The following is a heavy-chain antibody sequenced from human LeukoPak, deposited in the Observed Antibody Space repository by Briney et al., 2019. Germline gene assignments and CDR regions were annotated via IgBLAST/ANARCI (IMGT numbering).Heavy chain of an antibody. CDR2: ISWNSGSI. CDR3: AKSNDLDY. Sequence: GGSLRLSCAASGFTFDDYAMHWVRQAPGKGLEWVSGISWNSGSIGYADSVKGRFTISRDNAKNSLYLQMNSLRAEDTALYYCAKSNDLDYWDQGTLVTVSS. CDR1: GFTFDDYA. V-gene: IGHV3-9*01. J-gene: IGHJ4*02. D-gene: IGHD2-8*01.